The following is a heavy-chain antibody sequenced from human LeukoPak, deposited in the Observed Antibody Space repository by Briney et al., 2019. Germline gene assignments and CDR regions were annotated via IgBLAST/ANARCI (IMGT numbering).Heavy chain of an antibody. V-gene: IGHV3-30-3*01. CDR2: ISYDGSNK. CDR3: ARARVFVGELFDY. Sequence: GGSLRLSCAASGFTFSSYAMHWVRQAPGKGLEWVAVISYDGSNKYYADSVKGRFTISRDNSKNTLYLQMNSLRAEDTAVYYCARARVFVGELFDYWGQGTLVTVSS. D-gene: IGHD3-16*01. CDR1: GFTFSSYA. J-gene: IGHJ4*02.